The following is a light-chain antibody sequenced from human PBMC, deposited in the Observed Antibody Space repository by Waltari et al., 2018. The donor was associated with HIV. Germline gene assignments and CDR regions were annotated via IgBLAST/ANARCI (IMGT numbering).Light chain of an antibody. CDR1: SSNIGSNI. J-gene: IGLJ3*02. CDR2: RNK. Sequence: QSVLTQPPSASGTPGQRVTISCSGSSSNIGSNIVNWYQQLPGTAPKLLIYRNKQRPQGVPDRCSGSKSGTSGSLAISGLQSEDDADYYCAAWDDSLNGAVFGGGTKLTVL. V-gene: IGLV1-44*01. CDR3: AAWDDSLNGAV.